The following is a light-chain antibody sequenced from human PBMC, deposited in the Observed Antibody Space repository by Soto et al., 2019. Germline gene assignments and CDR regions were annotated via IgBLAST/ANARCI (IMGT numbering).Light chain of an antibody. J-gene: IGKJ5*01. CDR3: QQRSNWPPIT. CDR2: GAS. V-gene: IGKV3-11*01. Sequence: IVMTQSPATLSVTPGERATLSCRASQSVSSKLAWYQQKPVQAPRLLIYGASTRATGIPARFSGSGSGTDFTLTISSLEPEDFAVYYCQQRSNWPPITFGQGTRLEIK. CDR1: QSVSSK.